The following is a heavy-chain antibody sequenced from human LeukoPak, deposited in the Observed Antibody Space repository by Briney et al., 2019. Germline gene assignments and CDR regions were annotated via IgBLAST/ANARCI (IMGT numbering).Heavy chain of an antibody. V-gene: IGHV3-64*01. D-gene: IGHD2-2*01. Sequence: GGTQRLFCAASGFTFRSYAMHWVRQAPGKGLEYVSAISSNGGSTYYANSVKGRFTISRDKSKNTLYLQMGSLRAEDMAVYYCARGYCSSTSCQFDYWGQGTLVTVSS. CDR1: GFTFRSYA. CDR3: ARGYCSSTSCQFDY. J-gene: IGHJ4*02. CDR2: ISSNGGST.